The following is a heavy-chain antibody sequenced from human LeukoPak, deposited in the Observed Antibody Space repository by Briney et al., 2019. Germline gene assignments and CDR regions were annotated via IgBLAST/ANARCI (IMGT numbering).Heavy chain of an antibody. D-gene: IGHD3-3*01. CDR2: ISSSSSTI. J-gene: IGHJ4*02. V-gene: IGHV3-48*04. CDR1: GFTFSSYS. Sequence: PGGSLRLSCAASGFTFSSYSMNRVRQAPGKGLEWVSYISSSSSTIYYADSVKGRFTISRDNAKNTLYLQMNSLRAEDTAVYYCAREYYDFWSGTYYFDYWGQGTLVTVSS. CDR3: AREYYDFWSGTYYFDY.